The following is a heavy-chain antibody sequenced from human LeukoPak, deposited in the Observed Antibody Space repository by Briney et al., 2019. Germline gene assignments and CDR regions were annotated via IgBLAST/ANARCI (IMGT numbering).Heavy chain of an antibody. CDR3: ARDGPAQMVDFDY. CDR1: GYTFSGTGWY. V-gene: IGHV1-2*02. Sequence: ASVKVSCKASGYTFSGTGWYLYWLRQAPGQGLECMGWIYPNNGATAYAQKFQGRVAMARDTSITTAYMELSRLRPDDTAVYYCARDGPAQMVDFDYWGQGTLVTVSS. D-gene: IGHD3-10*01. J-gene: IGHJ4*02. CDR2: IYPNNGAT.